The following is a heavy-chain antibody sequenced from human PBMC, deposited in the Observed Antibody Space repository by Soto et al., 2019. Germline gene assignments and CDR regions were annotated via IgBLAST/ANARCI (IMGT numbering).Heavy chain of an antibody. CDR2: IIPIFGTA. J-gene: IGHJ5*02. CDR3: AGLTYYYDSSGHNNWFDP. Sequence: SVKVSCKASGGTFSSYAISWVRQAPGQGLEWMGGIIPIFGTANYAQKFQGRVAITADESTSTAYMELSSLRSEDTAVYYCAGLTYYYDSSGHNNWFDPWGQGTLVTVSS. V-gene: IGHV1-69*13. D-gene: IGHD3-22*01. CDR1: GGTFSSYA.